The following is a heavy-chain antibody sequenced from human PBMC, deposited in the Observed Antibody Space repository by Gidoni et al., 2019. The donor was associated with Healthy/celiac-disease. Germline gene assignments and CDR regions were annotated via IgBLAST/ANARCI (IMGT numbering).Heavy chain of an antibody. CDR1: GFSLSSSGVG. J-gene: IGHJ4*02. V-gene: IGHV2-5*02. CDR2: IYGDDDK. Sequence: QITLKESGPTLVNPTQTLTLTCTFSGFSLSSSGVGVGWIRQPPGKALEWLALIYGDDDKRYSPSLKSRLTITKDTSKNQVVLTMTNMDPVDTATYYCAHGTHSSGWSSVVFDYWGQGTLVTVSS. D-gene: IGHD6-19*01. CDR3: AHGTHSSGWSSVVFDY.